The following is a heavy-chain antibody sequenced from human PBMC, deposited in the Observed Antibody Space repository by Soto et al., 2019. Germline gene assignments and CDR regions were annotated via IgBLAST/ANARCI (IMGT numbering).Heavy chain of an antibody. D-gene: IGHD2-2*01. Sequence: GGSLRLSCAASGFTFSSFGVHWVRQAPGKGLEWVAVIWHDGRNKYYADFVKGRFTISRDNSKNMLYLQMNSLRAEDTTVYYCASSSPALDYWGQGTLVTVSS. CDR3: ASSSPALDY. CDR2: IWHDGRNK. V-gene: IGHV3-33*01. CDR1: GFTFSSFG. J-gene: IGHJ4*02.